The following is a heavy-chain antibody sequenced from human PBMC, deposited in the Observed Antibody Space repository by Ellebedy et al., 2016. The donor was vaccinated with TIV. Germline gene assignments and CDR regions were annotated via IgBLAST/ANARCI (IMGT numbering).Heavy chain of an antibody. Sequence: AASVKVSCKASGYTFTSYAISWVRQAPGQGLEWMGRIIPILGIANYAQKFQGRVTITADKSTSTAYMELSSLRSEDTAVYYCATSITIFGVVTPGVWGQGTTVTVSS. CDR3: ATSITIFGVVTPGV. V-gene: IGHV1-69*04. J-gene: IGHJ6*02. D-gene: IGHD3-3*01. CDR1: GYTFTSYA. CDR2: IIPILGIA.